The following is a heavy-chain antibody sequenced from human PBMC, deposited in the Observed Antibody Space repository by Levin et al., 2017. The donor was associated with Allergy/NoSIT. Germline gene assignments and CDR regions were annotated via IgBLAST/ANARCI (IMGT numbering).Heavy chain of an antibody. CDR2: ISGSGDST. J-gene: IGHJ4*02. CDR1: GFTFSNYA. CDR3: ARGGGSRLDY. D-gene: IGHD2-21*01. V-gene: IGHV3-23*01. Sequence: HGESLKISCAASGFTFSNYAMSWVRQAPGKGLEWVSVISGSGDSTYYADSVKGRFTISRDKSKNTVNLQMNSLRAEDTALYFCARGGGSRLDYWAQGTPVTVSS.